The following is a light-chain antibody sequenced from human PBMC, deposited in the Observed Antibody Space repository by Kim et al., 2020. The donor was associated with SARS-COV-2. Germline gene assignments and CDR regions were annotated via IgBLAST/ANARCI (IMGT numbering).Light chain of an antibody. CDR2: GAS. Sequence: EIVLTQSPGTLSLSPGERATLSCRASQSVTSSYLAWYQQKPGQPPRLLIYGASNRATGLPDRFSGSGSGTDFTLTISRLEAEDLAVYYCQQYGTSLRTFGQGTKVDIK. CDR3: QQYGTSLRT. CDR1: QSVTSSY. V-gene: IGKV3-20*01. J-gene: IGKJ1*01.